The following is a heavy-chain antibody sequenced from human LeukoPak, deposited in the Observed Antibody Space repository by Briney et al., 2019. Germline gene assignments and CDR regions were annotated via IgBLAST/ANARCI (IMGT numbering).Heavy chain of an antibody. V-gene: IGHV3-23*01. D-gene: IGHD6-19*01. CDR1: GFTPSSFA. Sequence: GSLRRSPGASGFTPSSFAMSCVPQAPGKGLEWGSAISGSGGSTYYTDSVRGRFTSSTDNTTNTLYLHRNSPRAQATARCDLAKGSIRRVAGVNAFYIWGDGKMVTVSS. CDR3: AKGSIRRVAGVNAFYI. CDR2: ISGSGGST. J-gene: IGHJ3*02.